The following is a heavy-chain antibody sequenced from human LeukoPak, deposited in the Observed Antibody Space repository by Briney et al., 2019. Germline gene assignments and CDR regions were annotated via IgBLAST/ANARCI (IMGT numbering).Heavy chain of an antibody. Sequence: SETLSLTCTVSGGSISSGGYYWSWIRQHPGKGLEWIGYIYYSGSTYYNPPLKSRVTISVDTSKNQFSLKLSSVTAADTAVYYCARSEGYGSSSWYSAFFDYWGQGTLVTVSS. CDR2: IYYSGST. D-gene: IGHD6-13*01. CDR1: GGSISSGGYY. V-gene: IGHV4-31*03. J-gene: IGHJ4*02. CDR3: ARSEGYGSSSWYSAFFDY.